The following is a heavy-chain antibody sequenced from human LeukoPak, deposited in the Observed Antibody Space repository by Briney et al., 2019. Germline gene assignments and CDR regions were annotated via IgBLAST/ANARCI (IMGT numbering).Heavy chain of an antibody. J-gene: IGHJ4*02. CDR2: IFGSGVRT. CDR3: AKAALGVAAAGRGNDY. V-gene: IGHV3-23*01. CDR1: GFTFSAYA. D-gene: IGHD6-13*01. Sequence: PGGSLRLSCAASGFTFSAYAMSWVRLAPGKGLEWVSSIFGSGVRTYYRDSVKGGFTISRDNSKNTLYLQMHSLRAEDTAVYYCAKAALGVAAAGRGNDYWGQGTLVTVSS.